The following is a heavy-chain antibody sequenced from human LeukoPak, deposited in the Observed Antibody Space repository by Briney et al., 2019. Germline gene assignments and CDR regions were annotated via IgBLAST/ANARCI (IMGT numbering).Heavy chain of an antibody. Sequence: GGSLRLSCAASGFTFSSYSMNWVRQAPGKGLEWVSSISSSSSYIYYADSVKGRFTISRDNSKNSLYLQMNSLRAEDTAVYYCARADKVGYSSGWYADWGQGTLVTVSS. J-gene: IGHJ4*02. CDR3: ARADKVGYSSGWYAD. CDR1: GFTFSSYS. CDR2: ISSSSSYI. D-gene: IGHD6-19*01. V-gene: IGHV3-21*01.